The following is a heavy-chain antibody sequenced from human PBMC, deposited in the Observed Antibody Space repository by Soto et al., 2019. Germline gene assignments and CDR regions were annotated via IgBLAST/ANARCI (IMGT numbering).Heavy chain of an antibody. Sequence: ASVKVSCKASGYTFTNYYMHWVRQAPGQGLEWVGIINPSGGSTTYAQRFQGRVTMTGDTSTSTVYMELSSLRSEDTAVYYCAKMVPRSGNNGYFDYFDYWGQGTLVTVSS. CDR1: GYTFTNYY. J-gene: IGHJ4*02. D-gene: IGHD3-22*01. CDR2: INPSGGST. CDR3: AKMVPRSGNNGYFDYFDY. V-gene: IGHV1-46*01.